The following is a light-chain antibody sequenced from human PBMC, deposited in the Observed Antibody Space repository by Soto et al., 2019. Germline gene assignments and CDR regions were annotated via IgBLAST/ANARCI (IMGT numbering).Light chain of an antibody. J-gene: IGKJ4*01. CDR1: QSIRTW. CDR2: DAS. CDR3: QQYESYPLT. Sequence: DIQMTQSTSTLSASVGDRITITCRASQSIRTWLAWYQQRPGKAPKLLIYDASSLESGVPSRFSGSGSGTEFTLTISGLQPDDFATYYCQQYESYPLTVGGGTKVEIK. V-gene: IGKV1-5*01.